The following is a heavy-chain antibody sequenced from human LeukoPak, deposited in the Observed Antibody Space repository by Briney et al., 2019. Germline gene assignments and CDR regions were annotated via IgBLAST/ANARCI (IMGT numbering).Heavy chain of an antibody. CDR3: AKEAGVLAYCGGSCAFDI. CDR1: GFTFSSYA. J-gene: IGHJ3*02. CDR2: ISGSGGST. Sequence: PGGSLRLSCAASGFTFSSYAMSWVRQAPGKGLEWVSAISGSGGSTYYADSVKGRFTISRDNSKNTLYLQMNSLRAEDTAVYYCAKEAGVLAYCGGSCAFDIWGQGTMVTVSS. D-gene: IGHD2-21*01. V-gene: IGHV3-23*01.